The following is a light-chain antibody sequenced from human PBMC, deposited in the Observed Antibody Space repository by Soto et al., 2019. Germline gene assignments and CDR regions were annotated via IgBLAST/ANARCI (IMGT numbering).Light chain of an antibody. CDR1: QSVTDN. CDR3: QQYGSSPLT. J-gene: IGKJ4*01. CDR2: GAS. Sequence: IVLTQAPGTLCLSPGERATLSCRASQSVTDNLAWYQQKPGQAPRLLIYGASSRATGIPDRFSGSGSGTDFTLTISRLEPEDFAVYYCQQYGSSPLTFGGGTKVDI. V-gene: IGKV3-20*01.